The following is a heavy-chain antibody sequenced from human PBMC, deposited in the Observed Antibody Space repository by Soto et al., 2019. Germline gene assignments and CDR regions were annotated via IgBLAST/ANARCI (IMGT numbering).Heavy chain of an antibody. V-gene: IGHV3-43*01. D-gene: IGHD6-13*01. CDR1: GFTFDDYT. CDR3: AKEGSSSWYFTNWFDP. J-gene: IGHJ5*02. Sequence: GGSLRLSCAASGFTFDDYTMHWVRQAPGKGLEWVSLISWDGGSTYYADSVKGRFTISRDNSKNSLYLQMNSLRTEDTALYYCAKEGSSSWYFTNWFDPWGQGTLVTVSS. CDR2: ISWDGGST.